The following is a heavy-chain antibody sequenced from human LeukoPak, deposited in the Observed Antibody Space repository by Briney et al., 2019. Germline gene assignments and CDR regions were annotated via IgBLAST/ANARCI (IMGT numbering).Heavy chain of an antibody. D-gene: IGHD3-3*01. CDR1: GYTFTDHN. CDR3: ARPLGNDEYWSLYYFGY. V-gene: IGHV1-2*02. J-gene: IGHJ4*02. CDR2: ISPNTGGT. Sequence: ASVKVSCKASGYTFTDHNIHWVRQAPGQGLEWMGWISPNTGGTNYAQKFQGRVTMTRDTSISTAYMELRGLRYDDTAVYYCARPLGNDEYWSLYYFGYWGQGTLITVST.